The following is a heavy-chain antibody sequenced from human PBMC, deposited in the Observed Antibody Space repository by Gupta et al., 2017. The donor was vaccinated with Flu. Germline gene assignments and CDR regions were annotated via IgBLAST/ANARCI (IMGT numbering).Heavy chain of an antibody. CDR2: ISGSGGST. D-gene: IGHD3-22*01. J-gene: IGHJ4*02. Sequence: EVQLLESGGGLVQPGGSLRLSCAASGFTFSRYAMSSVRRAPGKGLEWVSAISGSGGSTYYADSVKGRFTISRDNSKNTLYLQMNSLRAEDTAVYYCAKDSRITMIVVVITIDYWGQGTLVTVSS. V-gene: IGHV3-23*01. CDR3: AKDSRITMIVVVITIDY. CDR1: GFTFSRYA.